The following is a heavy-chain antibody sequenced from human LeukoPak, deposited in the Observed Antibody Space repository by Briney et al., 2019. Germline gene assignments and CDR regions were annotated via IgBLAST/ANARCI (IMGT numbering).Heavy chain of an antibody. V-gene: IGHV4-59*01. CDR1: GGSISSYY. CDR2: IYYSGST. D-gene: IGHD3-10*01. CDR3: ARARITMVRGVYYMDV. J-gene: IGHJ6*03. Sequence: SETLSLTCTVSGGSISSYYWSWIRQPPGKGLEWIGYIYYSGSTNYNPSPKSRVTISVDTSKNQFSLKLSSVTAADTAVHYCARARITMVRGVYYMDVWGKGTTVTVS.